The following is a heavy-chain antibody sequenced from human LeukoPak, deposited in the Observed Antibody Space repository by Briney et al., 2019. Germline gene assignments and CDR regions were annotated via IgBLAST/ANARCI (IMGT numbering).Heavy chain of an antibody. D-gene: IGHD6-13*01. CDR3: ARDIYSSSWTAPYP. CDR2: IYYSGST. V-gene: IGHV4-61*01. CDR1: GGSVSSGNYY. J-gene: IGHJ5*02. Sequence: SETLSLTCTVSGGSVSSGNYYWRWLRQPPGKGLEWIGYIYYSGSTNYVPSLKSRVTISVDTAKIQFSLKLTSVTAADTAVYYCARDIYSSSWTAPYPWGQGTLVTVSS.